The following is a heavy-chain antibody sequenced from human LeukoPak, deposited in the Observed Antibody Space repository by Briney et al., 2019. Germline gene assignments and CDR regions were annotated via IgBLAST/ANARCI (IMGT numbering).Heavy chain of an antibody. CDR3: ARTYYGSGSYFAPFY. Sequence: ETLSLTCTVSGGSISSGGYYWSWIRQAPGKGLEWVANIKQDGSEKYYVDSVKGRFTISRDNAKNSLYLQMNSLRAEDTAVYYCARTYYGSGSYFAPFYWGQGTLVTVSS. CDR1: GGSISSGGYY. J-gene: IGHJ4*02. CDR2: IKQDGSEK. D-gene: IGHD3-10*01. V-gene: IGHV3-7*01.